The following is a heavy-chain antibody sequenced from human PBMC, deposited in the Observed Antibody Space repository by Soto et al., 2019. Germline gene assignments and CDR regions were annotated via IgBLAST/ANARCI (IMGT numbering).Heavy chain of an antibody. CDR1: GDSVSSNTAA. CDR3: ARDKGQGSNYYYYGMDV. J-gene: IGHJ6*02. Sequence: QVQLLQSGPGLVKPSQTLSLTCAISGDSVSSNTAAWNWIRQSPSRGLQWLGRTYYRSKWNNDYAVSVKGRITINPDTSKNQFSLQLNSVTPEDTAVYYCARDKGQGSNYYYYGMDVWGQGTTVTVSS. V-gene: IGHV6-1*01. CDR2: TYYRSKWNN.